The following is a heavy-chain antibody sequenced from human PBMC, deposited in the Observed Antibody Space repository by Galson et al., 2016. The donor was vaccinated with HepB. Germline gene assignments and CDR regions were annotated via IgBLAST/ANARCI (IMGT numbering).Heavy chain of an antibody. J-gene: IGHJ4*02. Sequence: ETLSLTCAVYGGSFGGYYWSWIRQPPGKGLEWIGEIKHSGSTNYKSSLKSRVTISVDTSKNQFSLKLRSVSAADTAVYYCSREDYWSGYDYWGQGTLVTVSS. V-gene: IGHV4-34*01. D-gene: IGHD3-3*01. CDR2: IKHSGST. CDR3: SREDYWSGYDY. CDR1: GGSFGGYY.